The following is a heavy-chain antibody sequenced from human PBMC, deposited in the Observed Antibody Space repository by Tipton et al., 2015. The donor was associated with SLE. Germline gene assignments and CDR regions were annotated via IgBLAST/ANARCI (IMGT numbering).Heavy chain of an antibody. Sequence: TLSLTCAVSGYSISSGYYWGWIRQPPGKGLEWIGSIYHSGSTYYNPSLKSRVTISVDTSKNQFSLKLSSVTAADTAVYYCARGRGIAVAGTYYYYGMDVWGQGTLVTVSS. CDR2: IYHSGST. J-gene: IGHJ6*02. D-gene: IGHD6-19*01. CDR1: GYSISSGYY. V-gene: IGHV4-38-2*01. CDR3: ARGRGIAVAGTYYYYGMDV.